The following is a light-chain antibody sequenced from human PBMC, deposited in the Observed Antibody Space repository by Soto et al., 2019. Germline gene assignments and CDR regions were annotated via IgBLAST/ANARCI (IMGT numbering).Light chain of an antibody. CDR1: SSDVGGYNY. V-gene: IGLV2-8*01. CDR2: EVS. Sequence: QSVLTQPPSASGSPGQSVTISCTGTSSDVGGYNYVSWYQQHPGKAPKLLIYEVSTRPSGVPDRFSGSNSGNTASLTVSGLQAEDEADYYCSSYAGSNNVVFGGGTKVTVL. J-gene: IGLJ2*01. CDR3: SSYAGSNNVV.